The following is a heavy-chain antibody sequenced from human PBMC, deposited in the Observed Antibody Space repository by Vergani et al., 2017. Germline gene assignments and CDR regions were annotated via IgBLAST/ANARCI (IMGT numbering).Heavy chain of an antibody. CDR3: ARPVGPSAIADGYHV. CDR2: ISHSGYT. J-gene: IGHJ3*01. Sequence: QVQLQESGPGLLKPSETLSLTCTVSGYSISSGYYWGWIRQPPGKGLEWIGSISHSGYTFYSPSLKSRVSMSVDTSKNQFSLRVKSVTATDTGMYYCARPVGPSAIADGYHVWGQGTMVTVS. V-gene: IGHV4-38-2*02. D-gene: IGHD3-10*01. CDR1: GYSISSGYY.